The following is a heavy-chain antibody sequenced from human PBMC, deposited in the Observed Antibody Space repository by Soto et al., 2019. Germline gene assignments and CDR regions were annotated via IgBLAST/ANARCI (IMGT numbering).Heavy chain of an antibody. CDR2: IKPGGSEK. V-gene: IGHV3-7*02. CDR3: ARHRRSSSWLDS. J-gene: IGHJ5*01. Sequence: GGSLRLSCAASGFTFSSHWMSWVRQAPGKGLEWVANIKPGGSEKWYVDSVKGRFTISRDNAKNSLYLQMNSLRAEDTAVYYCARHRRSSSWLDSWGQGTLVTVSS. CDR1: GFTFSSHW. D-gene: IGHD6-13*01.